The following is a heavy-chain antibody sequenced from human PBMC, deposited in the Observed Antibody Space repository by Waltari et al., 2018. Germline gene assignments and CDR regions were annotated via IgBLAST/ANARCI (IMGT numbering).Heavy chain of an antibody. J-gene: IGHJ4*02. D-gene: IGHD6-19*01. CDR1: GGSISSSSYY. V-gene: IGHV4-39*01. Sequence: QLQLQESGPGLVKHSETLSLTCTVSGGSISSSSYYWGWIRQPPGKGLEWIGSIYYSGSTYYNPSLMSRVTISVDTSKNQFSLKLSSVTAADTAVYYCARRGGWYDYWGQGTLVTVSS. CDR3: ARRGGWYDY. CDR2: IYYSGST.